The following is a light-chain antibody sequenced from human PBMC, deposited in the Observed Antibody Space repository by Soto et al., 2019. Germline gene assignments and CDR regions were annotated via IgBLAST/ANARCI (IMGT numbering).Light chain of an antibody. CDR1: SSDVGGYNY. CDR3: SSYTSSSTL. CDR2: EVS. J-gene: IGLJ2*01. V-gene: IGLV2-14*01. Sequence: QSALTQPASVSGSPGQSITISCPGTSSDVGGYNYVSWYQQHPGKAPKLMIYEVSNRPSGVSNRFSGSKSGNTASLTIYGLQAEDEADYYCSSYTSSSTLFGGGTKLTVL.